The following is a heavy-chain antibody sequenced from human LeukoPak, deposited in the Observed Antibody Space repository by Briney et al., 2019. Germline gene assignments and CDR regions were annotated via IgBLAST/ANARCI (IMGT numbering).Heavy chain of an antibody. D-gene: IGHD6-19*01. CDR3: ARDGVAVAGLLN. Sequence: SETLSLTCTVSGYSISSGYYWGWIRQPPGKGLEWIGSIYHSGSTYYNPCLKSRVTISVDTSKNQLSLKLSSVTAADTAVYYCARDGVAVAGLLNWGQGTLVTVSS. V-gene: IGHV4-38-2*02. CDR1: GYSISSGYY. CDR2: IYHSGST. J-gene: IGHJ4*02.